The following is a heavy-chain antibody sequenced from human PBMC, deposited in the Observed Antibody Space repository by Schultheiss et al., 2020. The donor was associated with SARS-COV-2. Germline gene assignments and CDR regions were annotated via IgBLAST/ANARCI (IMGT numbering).Heavy chain of an antibody. CDR2: IYYSGST. J-gene: IGHJ4*02. CDR3: ARLLISGSYPDY. Sequence: SETLSLTCTVSGGSISSYYWSWIRQPAGKGLEWIGYIYYSGSTNYNPSLKSRVTISVDTSKNQFSLKLSSVTAADTAVYYCARLLISGSYPDYWGQGTLVTVSS. D-gene: IGHD3-10*02. V-gene: IGHV4-59*01. CDR1: GGSISSYY.